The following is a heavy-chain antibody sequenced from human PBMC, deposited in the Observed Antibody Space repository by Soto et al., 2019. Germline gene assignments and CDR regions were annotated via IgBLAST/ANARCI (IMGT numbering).Heavy chain of an antibody. CDR1: GFTFSSYA. V-gene: IGHV3-64*01. D-gene: IGHD2-21*01. CDR2: ISSNGGST. CDR3: ARSGHTYYFDY. J-gene: IGHJ4*02. Sequence: GGSLRLSCAASGFTFSSYAMHWVRQAPGKGLEFVSSISSNGGSTYYANSVKGRFTISRDNSKNTLYLQMGSLRAEDMAVYYCARSGHTYYFDYWGQGTLVTVSS.